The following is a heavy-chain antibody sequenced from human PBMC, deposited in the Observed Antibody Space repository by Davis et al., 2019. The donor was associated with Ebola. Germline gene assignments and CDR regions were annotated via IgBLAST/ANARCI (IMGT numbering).Heavy chain of an antibody. D-gene: IGHD5-18*01. V-gene: IGHV4-34*01. J-gene: IGHJ4*02. CDR3: ARGRPYSYGYSRFDY. Sequence: MPGGSLRLSCAVYGVSFSGYYWRWIRQSPGKGLEWIGEITHSESTHYNPSLKSRVTISVDTSKNQFSLKLSSVTAADTAVYYCARGRPYSYGYSRFDYWGQGTLVTVSS. CDR1: GVSFSGYY. CDR2: ITHSEST.